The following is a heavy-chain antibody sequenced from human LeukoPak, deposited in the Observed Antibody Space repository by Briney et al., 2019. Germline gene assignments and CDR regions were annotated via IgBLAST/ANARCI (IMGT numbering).Heavy chain of an antibody. CDR1: GGSISSYY. CDR2: IYTSGST. D-gene: IGHD1-1*01. Sequence: SETLSLTCTVSGGSISSYYWSWIRQPAGKGLEWIGRIYTSGSTNYNPSLKSRVTMSVDTSKNQFSLKLSSVTAADTAAYYCARYQNWNYDYYYYMDVWGKGTTVTVSS. J-gene: IGHJ6*03. CDR3: ARYQNWNYDYYYYMDV. V-gene: IGHV4-4*07.